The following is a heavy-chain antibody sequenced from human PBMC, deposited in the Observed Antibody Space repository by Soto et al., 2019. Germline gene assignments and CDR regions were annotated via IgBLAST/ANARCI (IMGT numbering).Heavy chain of an antibody. CDR1: GYNFSDYY. D-gene: IGHD2-8*02. Sequence: ASVKVSCKASGYNFSDYYIHWVRQAPGQGLEWLGWVSPKSGGTNYAQKFKGRVTMTRDTSSNTVYMDLSGLKSDDTAVFYCAREISGGGTLNWFDPWGQGTLVTVSS. CDR2: VSPKSGGT. CDR3: AREISGGGTLNWFDP. V-gene: IGHV1-2*02. J-gene: IGHJ5*02.